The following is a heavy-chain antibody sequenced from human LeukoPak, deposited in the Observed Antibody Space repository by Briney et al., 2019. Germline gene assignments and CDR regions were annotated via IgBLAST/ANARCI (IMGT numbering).Heavy chain of an antibody. V-gene: IGHV4-59*01. CDR1: GFTFSSYA. J-gene: IGHJ3*02. CDR3: ARDGLGRYCSGGSCSDAFDI. D-gene: IGHD2-15*01. Sequence: PGGSLRLSCAASGFTFSSYAMSWIRQPPGKGLEWIGYIYYSGSTNYNPSLKSRVTISVDTSKNQFSLKLSSVTAADTAVYYCARDGLGRYCSGGSCSDAFDIWGQGTMVTVSS. CDR2: IYYSGST.